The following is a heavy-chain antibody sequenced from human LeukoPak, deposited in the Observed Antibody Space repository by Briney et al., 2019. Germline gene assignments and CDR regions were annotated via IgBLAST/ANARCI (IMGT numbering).Heavy chain of an antibody. CDR1: GGSFSGYY. Sequence: SETLSLTCAVYGGSFSGYYWSWIRQPPGKGLEWIGEINHSGSTNYNPSLKSRVTISVDTSRNAFSVKLSSVTAADTAVYYCARGIRITMVRGVLYYFDYWGQGTLVTVSS. J-gene: IGHJ4*02. CDR2: INHSGST. V-gene: IGHV4-34*01. D-gene: IGHD3-10*01. CDR3: ARGIRITMVRGVLYYFDY.